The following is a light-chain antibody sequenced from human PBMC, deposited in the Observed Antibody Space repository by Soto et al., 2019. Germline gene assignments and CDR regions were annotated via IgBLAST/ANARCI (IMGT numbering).Light chain of an antibody. CDR3: QQRGT. J-gene: IGKJ4*01. Sequence: EFVLKQSPGTLYLSPRERATLSCRASQTVRNNYLAWYQQKPGQAPRLLISDVSNRATGIPARFSGGGSGTDFTLTISSLEPEDFAVYYCQQRGTFGGGTKVDTK. V-gene: IGKV3-11*01. CDR2: DVS. CDR1: QTVRNNY.